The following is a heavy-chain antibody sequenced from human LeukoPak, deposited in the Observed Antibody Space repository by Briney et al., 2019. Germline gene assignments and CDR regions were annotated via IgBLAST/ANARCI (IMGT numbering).Heavy chain of an antibody. CDR3: ARDPIVGATLGLFDP. V-gene: IGHV4-4*07. CDR1: GGSISSYY. J-gene: IGHJ5*02. Sequence: KPSETLSLTCTVSGGSISSYYWSWIRQPAGKGLAWTGRIYTSGSTNYNPSLKSRVTMSVDTSKNQFSLKLSSVTAADTAVYYCARDPIVGATLGLFDPWGQGTLVTVSS. CDR2: IYTSGST. D-gene: IGHD1-26*01.